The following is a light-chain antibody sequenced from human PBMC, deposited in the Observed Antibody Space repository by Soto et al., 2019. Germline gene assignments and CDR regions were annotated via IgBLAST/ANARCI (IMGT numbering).Light chain of an antibody. CDR3: QQYNSYPYS. CDR2: KAS. Sequence: IQMTQSPSTLSASVGDRVSITCRASQTIFSWLAWYQQKPGKAPNLLIYKASSLESGVPSRYSSSGSGTEFTLTISGLQPDDFAAYYCQQYNSYPYSFGQGTKLEIK. J-gene: IGKJ2*03. CDR1: QTIFSW. V-gene: IGKV1-5*03.